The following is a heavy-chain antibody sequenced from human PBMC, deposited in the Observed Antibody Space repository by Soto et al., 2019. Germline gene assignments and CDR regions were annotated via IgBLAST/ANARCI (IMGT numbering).Heavy chain of an antibody. V-gene: IGHV4-59*01. CDR2: VYFSGSV. Sequence: WTWSRQPPGKGQEWIGYVYFSGSVNYNPSLKSRVTMSVDSSKNQFSMTLTSVTAADTAIYYCARARPNDFWDYWGQGALVTVSS. CDR3: ARARPNDFWDY. D-gene: IGHD2-21*02. J-gene: IGHJ4*02.